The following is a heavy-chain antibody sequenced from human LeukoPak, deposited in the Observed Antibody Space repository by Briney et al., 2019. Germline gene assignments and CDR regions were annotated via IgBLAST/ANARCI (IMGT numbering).Heavy chain of an antibody. CDR2: IIPIFGTA. J-gene: IGHJ4*02. CDR1: GGTFSSYA. CDR3: ARGHSSGWYTPLDY. Sequence: GASVKVSCKASGGTFSSYAISWVRQAPGQGLEWMGGIIPIFGTANYAQKFQGRVTITADESTSTAYMELSSLRSEDTAVYYCARGHSSGWYTPLDYWGQGTLVTVSS. V-gene: IGHV1-69*13. D-gene: IGHD6-19*01.